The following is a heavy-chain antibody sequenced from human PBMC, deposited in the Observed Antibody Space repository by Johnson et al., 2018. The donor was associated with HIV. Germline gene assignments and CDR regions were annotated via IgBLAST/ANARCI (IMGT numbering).Heavy chain of an antibody. CDR1: GFTFSTYA. Sequence: QVQLVESGGGVAQPGRSLRLSCTASGFTFSTYAMHWVRQAPGKGLEWVAFIRYDGSEKYYVDSVKGRFTISRDNAKNSLYLQMNSLRAEDTAVYYCARDSPTGTTKGYAFDIWGQGTMVTVSS. CDR2: IRYDGSEK. D-gene: IGHD1-7*01. J-gene: IGHJ3*02. CDR3: ARDSPTGTTKGYAFDI. V-gene: IGHV3-33*08.